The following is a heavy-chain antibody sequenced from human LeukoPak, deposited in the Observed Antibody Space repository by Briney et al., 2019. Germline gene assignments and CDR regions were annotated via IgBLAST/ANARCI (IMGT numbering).Heavy chain of an antibody. D-gene: IGHD1-26*01. CDR1: GYTFTVYY. Sequence: ASVTVSCKASGYTFTVYYMHWVRQAPGQGLEWMGWIIPHSGGTNYAQKFQGRVTMTRDTSISTAYMELSRLRSDDTAVYYCALSVGATMGFDYWGQGTLVTVSS. V-gene: IGHV1-2*02. J-gene: IGHJ4*02. CDR3: ALSVGATMGFDY. CDR2: IIPHSGGT.